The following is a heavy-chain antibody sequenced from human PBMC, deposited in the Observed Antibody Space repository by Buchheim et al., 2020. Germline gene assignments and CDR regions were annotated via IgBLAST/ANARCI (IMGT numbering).Heavy chain of an antibody. J-gene: IGHJ4*02. CDR1: GFTFSSYG. V-gene: IGHV3-33*01. CDR3: ARDGGYSYGYSFGY. Sequence: QVQLVESGGGVVQPGRSLRLSCAASGFTFSSYGMHWVRQAPGKGLAWVAVIWYDGSNKYYADSVKGRFTISRDNSKNTLYLQMNSLRAEDTAVYYCARDGGYSYGYSFGYWGQGTL. D-gene: IGHD5-18*01. CDR2: IWYDGSNK.